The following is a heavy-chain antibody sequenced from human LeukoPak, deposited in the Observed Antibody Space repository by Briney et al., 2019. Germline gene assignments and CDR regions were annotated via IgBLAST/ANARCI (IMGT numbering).Heavy chain of an antibody. D-gene: IGHD1-1*01. CDR3: ASGSNKGDY. CDR1: GFTFSSYT. J-gene: IGHJ4*02. V-gene: IGHV3-21*01. CDR2: ISSSGDYI. Sequence: GGSLRLSCAASGFTFSSYTMNWVRQAPGKGLEWVPSISSSGDYIYYADSVKGRFTISRDNAQNSLYLQMNSLRAEDTAVYYCASGSNKGDYWGQGTLVTVSS.